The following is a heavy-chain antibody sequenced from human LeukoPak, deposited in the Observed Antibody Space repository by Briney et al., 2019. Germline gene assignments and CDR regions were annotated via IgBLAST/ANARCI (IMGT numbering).Heavy chain of an antibody. CDR1: GYTFTGYY. V-gene: IGHV1-2*02. Sequence: ASVKLSCKASGYTFTGYYMHWVRQAPGQGLEWMGWINPKSGGTNYAQKFQGRVTMTRDTSISTAYMELSRLRSDDTAVYYCARDDYRGKYYFDYWGQGTLVTVSS. J-gene: IGHJ4*02. CDR2: INPKSGGT. D-gene: IGHD4-4*01. CDR3: ARDDYRGKYYFDY.